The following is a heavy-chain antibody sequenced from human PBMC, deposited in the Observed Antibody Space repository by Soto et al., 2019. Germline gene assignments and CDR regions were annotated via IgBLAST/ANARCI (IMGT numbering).Heavy chain of an antibody. CDR1: GGPIPSGGFY. Sequence: SETLSLTCSVTGGPIPSGGFYWSWIRQHPGKGLEWIGYIYFSGNTYYNPSLKSRVTISIEKSKTQISLKLNSVTAADTAVYYCARGPSTSDGLDVWGQGTKVTVSS. CDR3: ARGPSTSDGLDV. CDR2: IYFSGNT. J-gene: IGHJ6*02. V-gene: IGHV4-31*02. D-gene: IGHD2-2*01.